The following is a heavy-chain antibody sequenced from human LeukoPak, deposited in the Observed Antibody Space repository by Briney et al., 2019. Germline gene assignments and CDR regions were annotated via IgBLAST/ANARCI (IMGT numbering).Heavy chain of an antibody. CDR1: GFTFSNYW. V-gene: IGHV3-11*01. Sequence: GGSLRLSCAASGFTFSNYWMSWVRQAPGKGLEWVSYISSSGSTIYYADSVKGRFTISRDNAKNSLYLQMNSLRAEDTAVYYCARAPSSWIQLWYSDYWGQGTLVTVSS. CDR3: ARAPSSWIQLWYSDY. D-gene: IGHD5-18*01. CDR2: ISSSGSTI. J-gene: IGHJ4*02.